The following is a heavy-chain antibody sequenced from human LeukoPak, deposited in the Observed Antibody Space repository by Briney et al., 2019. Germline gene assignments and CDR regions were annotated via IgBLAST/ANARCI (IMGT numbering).Heavy chain of an antibody. Sequence: PGGSLRLSCVASAFTVSSNYMTWVRQAPGKGLEWVSVIYSSGSTYYADSVNGRFAISSDISKNTLYLQMNSLRAEDTAVYYCATNSIFGVIAIYFDYWGQGTLVTVSS. D-gene: IGHD3-3*01. V-gene: IGHV3-66*01. CDR1: AFTVSSNY. J-gene: IGHJ4*02. CDR2: IYSSGST. CDR3: ATNSIFGVIAIYFDY.